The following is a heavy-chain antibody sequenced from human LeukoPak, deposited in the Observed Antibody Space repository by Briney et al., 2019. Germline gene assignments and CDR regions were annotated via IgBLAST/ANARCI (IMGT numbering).Heavy chain of an antibody. Sequence: RAGGSLRLSCAASGFTFSSYSMNWVRQAPGKGLERVSVISGSGGNTYYADSVKGRFTISRDNSKNTLYLQMHSLRAEDSAVYYCAKLSGGGNFYFDYWGQGTLVTVSS. CDR3: AKLSGGGNFYFDY. CDR1: GFTFSSYS. D-gene: IGHD4-23*01. CDR2: ISGSGGNT. J-gene: IGHJ4*02. V-gene: IGHV3-23*01.